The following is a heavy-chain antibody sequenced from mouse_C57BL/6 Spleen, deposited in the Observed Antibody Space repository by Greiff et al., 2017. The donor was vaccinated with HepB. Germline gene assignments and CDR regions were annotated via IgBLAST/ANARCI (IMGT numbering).Heavy chain of an antibody. D-gene: IGHD2-10*02. J-gene: IGHJ1*03. V-gene: IGHV7-1*01. Sequence: EVKLVESGGGLVQSGRSLRLSCATSGFTFSDFYMEWVRQAPGKGLEWIAASRNKANDYTTEYSASVKGRFIVSRDTSQSILYLQMNALRAEDTAIYYCARDACGYGSWYFDVWGTGTTVTVSS. CDR2: SRNKANDYTT. CDR1: GFTFSDFY. CDR3: ARDACGYGSWYFDV.